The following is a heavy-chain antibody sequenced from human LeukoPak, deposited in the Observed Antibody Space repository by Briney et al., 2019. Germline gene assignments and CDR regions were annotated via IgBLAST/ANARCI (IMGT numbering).Heavy chain of an antibody. D-gene: IGHD3-9*01. Sequence: GASVKVSCKASGYTFTSYYMHWVRQAPGQGLEWMGIINPSGGSTSYAQKFQGRVTMTRDTSTSTVYMELSSLRSEDTAVYYCARVGNRGYDILTGSYYFDYWGQGTLVTVSS. CDR2: INPSGGST. V-gene: IGHV1-46*01. J-gene: IGHJ4*02. CDR3: ARVGNRGYDILTGSYYFDY. CDR1: GYTFTSYY.